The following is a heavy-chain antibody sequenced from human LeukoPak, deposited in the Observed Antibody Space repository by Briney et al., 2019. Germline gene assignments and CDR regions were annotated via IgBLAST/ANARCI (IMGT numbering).Heavy chain of an antibody. CDR1: GYSISSGYY. J-gene: IGHJ6*03. V-gene: IGHV4-38-2*01. Sequence: SETLSLTCSVSGYSISSGYYWGWIRPPPGKGLECIGSNSHSRSTYYNPSLKSRVTISVDTSKNQFSLKLSSVTAADTAVYYCARTTSNGYYCYMDVWGKGTTVTVSS. D-gene: IGHD2-8*01. CDR3: ARTTSNGYYCYMDV. CDR2: NSHSRST.